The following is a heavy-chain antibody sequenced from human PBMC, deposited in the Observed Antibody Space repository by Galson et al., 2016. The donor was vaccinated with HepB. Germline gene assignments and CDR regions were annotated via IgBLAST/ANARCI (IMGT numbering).Heavy chain of an antibody. CDR1: GFALNTTGVG. D-gene: IGHD3-10*01. CDR2: IYWDADN. Sequence: PALVKPTQTLTLTCTVSGFALNTTGVGVGWIRQPPGKALEWLALIYWDADNRYRPSLESRLTITRDTSKNQVVLTMTNMDPVDTATYYCAHRRLSYFGSGSYGHFAAWGRGTLVTVSS. CDR3: AHRRLSYFGSGSYGHFAA. J-gene: IGHJ5*02. V-gene: IGHV2-5*02.